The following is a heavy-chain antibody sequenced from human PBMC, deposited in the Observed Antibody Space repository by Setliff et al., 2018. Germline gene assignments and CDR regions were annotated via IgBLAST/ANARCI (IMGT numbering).Heavy chain of an antibody. D-gene: IGHD3-3*01. Sequence: ASVKVSCKASGYTFTSYGISWVRQAPGQGLEWMGGIIPIFGTANYAQKFQGRVTITADESTSTAYMELSSLRSEDTAVYYCARGYRGYYNFWSGSQGANWFDRWGQGARLTVS. CDR2: IIPIFGTA. CDR3: ARGYRGYYNFWSGSQGANWFDR. J-gene: IGHJ5*02. V-gene: IGHV1-69*13. CDR1: GYTFTSYG.